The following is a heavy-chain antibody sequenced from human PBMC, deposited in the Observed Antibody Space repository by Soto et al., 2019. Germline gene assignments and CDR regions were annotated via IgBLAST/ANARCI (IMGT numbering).Heavy chain of an antibody. V-gene: IGHV4-39*01. J-gene: IGHJ5*02. Sequence: TLSITCTVSGVSISSSSYYWVWIRQPAGKGLAWIGSIYYSGTTYYNPSLKSRVTISVDTSKNQFSLKLRSVTEADTAVYYCARQSPDYLGSLGWSDPSRQGTMVTIYS. CDR3: ARQSPDYLGSLGWSDP. D-gene: IGHD4-17*01. CDR2: IYYSGTT. CDR1: GVSISSSSYY.